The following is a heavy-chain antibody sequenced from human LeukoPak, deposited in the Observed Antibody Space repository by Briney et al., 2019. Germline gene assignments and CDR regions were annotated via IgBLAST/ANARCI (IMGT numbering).Heavy chain of an antibody. Sequence: PPASVKVSCKASGYTFTSYAMHWVRQAPGQRLEWMGWINAGNGNTKYSQKFQGRVTITRNTSASTAYMELSSLRSEDTAVYYCARDLVAAAGRPLGYWGQGTLVTVSS. CDR2: INAGNGNT. D-gene: IGHD6-13*01. V-gene: IGHV1-3*01. J-gene: IGHJ4*02. CDR1: GYTFTSYA. CDR3: ARDLVAAAGRPLGY.